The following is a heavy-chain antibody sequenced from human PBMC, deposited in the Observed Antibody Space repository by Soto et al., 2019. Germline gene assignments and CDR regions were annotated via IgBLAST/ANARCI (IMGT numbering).Heavy chain of an antibody. V-gene: IGHV3-74*01. Sequence: RGSLRLSCSASVFTFSSYWMHWFRQVPGKGLLWVSRIDEYGSTINYADSVKGRFTISRDNARNTLYLEMNSLRAEDTALYYCTRDIGGKGAYWGPGTLVTVSS. D-gene: IGHD3-10*01. J-gene: IGHJ4*02. CDR2: IDEYGSTI. CDR3: TRDIGGKGAY. CDR1: VFTFSSYW.